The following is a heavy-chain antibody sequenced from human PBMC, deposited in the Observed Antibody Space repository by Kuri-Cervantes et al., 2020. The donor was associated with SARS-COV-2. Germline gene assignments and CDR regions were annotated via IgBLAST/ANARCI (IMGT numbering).Heavy chain of an antibody. V-gene: IGHV3-30-3*01. CDR2: ISYDGSNK. Sequence: GGSLRLSCAASGFTFSSYAMHWVRQAPGKGLEWVAVISYDGSNKYYADSVKGRFTISRDNSKNTLYLQMNSLRAEDTAVYYCARAFVVVVAAWRTGMDVWGQGTTVTVYS. D-gene: IGHD2-15*01. J-gene: IGHJ6*02. CDR3: ARAFVVVVAAWRTGMDV. CDR1: GFTFSSYA.